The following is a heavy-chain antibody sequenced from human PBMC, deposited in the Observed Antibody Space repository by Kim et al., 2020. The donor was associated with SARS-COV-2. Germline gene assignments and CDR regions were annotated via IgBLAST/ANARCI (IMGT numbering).Heavy chain of an antibody. CDR1: GFTYDDYG. V-gene: IGHV3-20*01. J-gene: IGHJ4*02. CDR2: INWNGGNT. D-gene: IGHD3-10*01. Sequence: GGSLRLSCAVFGFTYDDYGMSWVRQTPEKGLEWVSGINWNGGNTGYADSVRGRFTISRDNAKNYLYLQMNSLRAEDTALYHCARISYYGSGVRYYFDYWGQGTLVTVSS. CDR3: ARISYYGSGVRYYFDY.